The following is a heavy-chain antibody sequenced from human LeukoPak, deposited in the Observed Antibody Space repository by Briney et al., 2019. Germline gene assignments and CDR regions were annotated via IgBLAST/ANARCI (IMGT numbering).Heavy chain of an antibody. CDR2: ISWNSGSI. CDR1: IFPFDHYP. CDR3: AKDLYGGVVAATDY. J-gene: IGHJ4*02. V-gene: IGHV3-9*01. D-gene: IGHD2-15*01. Sequence: SLTLSCAASIFPFDHYPMHCVRQAPGKGLECVSGISWNSGSIGYADSVKGRFTISRDNAKNSLYLQMNSLRAEDTALYYCAKDLYGGVVAATDYWGQGTLVTVSS.